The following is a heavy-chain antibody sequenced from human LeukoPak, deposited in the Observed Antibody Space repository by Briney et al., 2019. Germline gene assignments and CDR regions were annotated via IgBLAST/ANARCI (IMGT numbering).Heavy chain of an antibody. CDR2: IRPDGSHI. D-gene: IGHD1-7*01. V-gene: IGHV3-33*08. CDR1: GFTFSSYW. J-gene: IGHJ4*02. CDR3: LREVDWKYAFDY. Sequence: GGSLRLSCAASGFTFSSYWMSWVRQAPGKGLEWVAVIRPDGSHISYVDPVKGRFTISRDNSNNMLYLQMSSLRAEDTALYYCLREVDWKYAFDYWGRGTLVTVSS.